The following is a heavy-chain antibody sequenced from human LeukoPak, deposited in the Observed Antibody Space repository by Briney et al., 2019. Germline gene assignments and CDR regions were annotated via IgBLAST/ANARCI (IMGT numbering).Heavy chain of an antibody. J-gene: IGHJ4*02. CDR2: IYYSGST. CDR1: GGSISSSSYS. V-gene: IGHV4-39*01. D-gene: IGHD3-22*01. CDR3: ARARYYYDSSGYGFDY. Sequence: SETLSLTCTVSGGSISSSSYSWGWIRQPPGKGLEWIGSIYYSGSTYYNPSLKSRVTISVDTSKNQFSLKLGSVTAADTAVYYCARARYYYDSSGYGFDYWGQGTLVTVSS.